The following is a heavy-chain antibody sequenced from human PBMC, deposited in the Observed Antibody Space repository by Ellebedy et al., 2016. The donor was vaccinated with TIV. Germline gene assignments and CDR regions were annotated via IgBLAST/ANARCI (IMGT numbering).Heavy chain of an antibody. V-gene: IGHV3-30-3*01. CDR3: ARAFSPYTYYYYGMEI. D-gene: IGHD2-2*02. CDR1: GFTFSSYA. Sequence: GESLKISCAASGFTFSSYAMHCVRQAPGKGLEWVAVISYDGSNKYYADSVKGRFTISRDNSKNTLYLQMNSLRAEDTAVYYCARAFSPYTYYYYGMEIWGQGTTVTVSS. J-gene: IGHJ6*02. CDR2: ISYDGSNK.